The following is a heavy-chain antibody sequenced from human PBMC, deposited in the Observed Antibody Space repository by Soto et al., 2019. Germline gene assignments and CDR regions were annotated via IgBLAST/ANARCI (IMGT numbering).Heavy chain of an antibody. J-gene: IGHJ6*02. CDR1: GGSFSGYY. V-gene: IGHV4-34*01. CDR2: INLSGNT. CDR3: AGGYYGMDV. Sequence: PSETLSLTCAVDGGSFSGYYWSWIRQPPGKGLEWIGEINLSGNTNYNPSLKSRVTISVDTSKNQFSLKLNSVTAADTAVYYCAGGYYGMDVWGQGTTVTVSS.